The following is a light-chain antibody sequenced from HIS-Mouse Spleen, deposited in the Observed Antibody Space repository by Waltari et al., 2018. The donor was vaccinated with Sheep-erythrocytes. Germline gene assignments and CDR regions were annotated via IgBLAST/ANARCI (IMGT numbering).Light chain of an antibody. Sequence: QSSLTQPRSVTGSTGKSCPIPCPATRSHCFVLTYVYWYQQHPGKAPKLMIYDVSKRPSGFPYRFSGSRSGNTASLTISGLQAEDEADYYCCSYAGSYNHVFATGTKVTVL. CDR1: RSHCFVLTY. CDR3: CSYAGSYNHV. V-gene: IGLV2-11*01. CDR2: DVS. J-gene: IGLJ1*01.